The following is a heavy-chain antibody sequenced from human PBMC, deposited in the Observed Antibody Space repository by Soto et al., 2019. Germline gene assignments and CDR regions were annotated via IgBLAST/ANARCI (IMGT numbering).Heavy chain of an antibody. CDR1: GGSFSAYY. J-gene: IGHJ4*02. V-gene: IGHV4-34*01. CDR3: ARGVGYAGIDY. D-gene: IGHD5-12*01. Sequence: QVQLQQWGAALLKPSETLSLTCAVYGGSFSAYYWSWIRQPPGKGLEWIGEIKHSGSTNYNPSLKSRITISVDTSKNQFSLKLSSVTAADTAVYYCARGVGYAGIDYWGQGTLVTVSS. CDR2: IKHSGST.